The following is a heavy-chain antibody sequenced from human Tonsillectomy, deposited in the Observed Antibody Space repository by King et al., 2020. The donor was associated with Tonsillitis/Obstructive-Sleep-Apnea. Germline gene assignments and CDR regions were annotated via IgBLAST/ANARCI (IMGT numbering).Heavy chain of an antibody. D-gene: IGHD6-13*01. V-gene: IGHV1-46*01. CDR1: GYTFTSHY. CDR2: INPSGGRT. J-gene: IGHJ5*02. Sequence: VKLVESGAEVKKPGASVKVSCKASGYTFTSHYIHWVRQAPGQGLEWMGMINPSGGRTSYAQKFQGRVTMTRDTSTSTVYMELSSLRYEDTAVYYCARGVAAAGTDWFDPWGQGTLVTVSS. CDR3: ARGVAAAGTDWFDP.